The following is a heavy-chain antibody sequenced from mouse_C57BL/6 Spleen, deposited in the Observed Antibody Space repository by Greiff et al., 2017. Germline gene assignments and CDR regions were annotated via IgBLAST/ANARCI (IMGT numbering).Heavy chain of an antibody. D-gene: IGHD6-1*01. CDR2: ISYDGSN. J-gene: IGHJ3*01. CDR1: GFSITSGYY. Sequence: VQLKESGPGLVKPSQSLSLTCSVTGFSITSGYYWNWIRQFPGNKLEWMGYISYDGSNNYNPSLKNRISITRDTSKNQFFLKLNSVTTEDTATYYCASGLPGFAYWGQGTLVTVSA. CDR3: ASGLPGFAY. V-gene: IGHV3-6*01.